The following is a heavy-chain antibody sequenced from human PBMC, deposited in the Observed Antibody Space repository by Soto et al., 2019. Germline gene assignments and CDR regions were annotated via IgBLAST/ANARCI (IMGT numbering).Heavy chain of an antibody. Sequence: QVTLKESGPVLVNPTETLTLRCTVSGLSITDSEMGVSWIRQPPGQPLEWLAHIDSMGEKSYRTFLKSRLAISHDTSKTQIGLTMENMYPAETATYCCARRRLAVAVSPWFDPWGQGIPVTVSS. CDR3: ARRRLAVAVSPWFDP. CDR1: GLSITDSEMG. V-gene: IGHV2-26*01. CDR2: IDSMGEK. J-gene: IGHJ5*02. D-gene: IGHD6-19*01.